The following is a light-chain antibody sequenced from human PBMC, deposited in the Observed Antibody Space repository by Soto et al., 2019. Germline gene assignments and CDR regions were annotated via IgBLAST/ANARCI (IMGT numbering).Light chain of an antibody. Sequence: QPVLTQPPSACGTPGQRVTISCSGSSSNIGSNTVNWYQQLTGTAPKLLIYSNNQRPSGVPDRFSGSKSGTSASLAISGLQSEDEADYYCAAWDDSLNGLVFGTGTKVTVL. CDR3: AAWDDSLNGLV. CDR2: SNN. V-gene: IGLV1-44*01. J-gene: IGLJ1*01. CDR1: SSNIGSNT.